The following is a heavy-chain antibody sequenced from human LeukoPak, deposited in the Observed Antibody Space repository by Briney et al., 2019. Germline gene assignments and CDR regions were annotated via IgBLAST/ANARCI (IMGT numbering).Heavy chain of an antibody. CDR2: ISAYNGNT. CDR1: GYTFTSYG. V-gene: IGHV1-18*01. Sequence: ASVKVSCKASGYTFTSYGISWVRQAPGQGLEWMGWISAYNGNTNYAQKLQGRVTMTTDTSTSTAYMELRSLRSDDTAVYYCARDEDSGSYYAVAFDIWGQGTMVTVSS. CDR3: ARDEDSGSYYAVAFDI. D-gene: IGHD1-26*01. J-gene: IGHJ3*02.